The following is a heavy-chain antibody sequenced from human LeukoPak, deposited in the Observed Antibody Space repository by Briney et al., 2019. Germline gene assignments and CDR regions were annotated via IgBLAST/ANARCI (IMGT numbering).Heavy chain of an antibody. CDR1: GFTFSSYS. Sequence: GGSLRLSCAASGFTFSSYSMNWVRQAPGKGLEWVSSISSSSSYIYYADSVKGRFTISRDNSKNTLYLQMNSLRAEDTAVYYCAKDTPWGFDYWGQGTLVTVSS. CDR2: ISSSSSYI. CDR3: AKDTPWGFDY. V-gene: IGHV3-21*04. D-gene: IGHD3-16*01. J-gene: IGHJ4*02.